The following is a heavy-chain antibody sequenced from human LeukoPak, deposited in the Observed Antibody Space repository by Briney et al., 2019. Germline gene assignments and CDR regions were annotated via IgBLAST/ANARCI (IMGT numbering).Heavy chain of an antibody. Sequence: SQTLSLTCAISGDSVSSNSAAWNWIRQSPSRGLEWLGRTYYGSKWYNDYAVSVKSRITINPDTSKNQFSLQLNSVTPEDTAVYYCARDPAGKGGYVFYYDYWGQGTLVTVSS. CDR3: ARDPAGKGGYVFYYDY. J-gene: IGHJ4*02. CDR1: GDSVSSNSAA. V-gene: IGHV6-1*01. CDR2: TYYGSKWYN. D-gene: IGHD3-16*01.